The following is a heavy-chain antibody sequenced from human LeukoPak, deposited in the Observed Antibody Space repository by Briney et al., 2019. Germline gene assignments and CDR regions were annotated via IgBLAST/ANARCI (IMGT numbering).Heavy chain of an antibody. J-gene: IGHJ1*01. V-gene: IGHV3-7*01. CDR3: ATYSSLNRREFQY. Sequence: GGSLRLSCEGSGFTFSNYWMGWVRHAPGKGLQWVANIKTDGSEKYYVDSVKGRFTISRDNAKNSLYLQMNSLRAEDTAVYYCATYSSLNRREFQYWGQGTLLTVS. CDR2: IKTDGSEK. D-gene: IGHD3-22*01. CDR1: GFTFSNYW.